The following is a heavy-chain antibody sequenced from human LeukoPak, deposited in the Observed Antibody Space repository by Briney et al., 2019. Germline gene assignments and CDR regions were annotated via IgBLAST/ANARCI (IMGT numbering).Heavy chain of an antibody. V-gene: IGHV3-30*04. Sequence: GRSLRLSCAASGFTFSSYAMHWVRQAPGTGLEWVTFISYDGSKKEYADSVKGRFTISRDNSNNTLFLQMNNLSIKDTAVYYCAKDRDEWASAAIFDDWGQGILVTVSS. CDR3: AKDRDEWASAAIFDD. J-gene: IGHJ4*02. CDR1: GFTFSSYA. D-gene: IGHD2-2*01. CDR2: ISYDGSKK.